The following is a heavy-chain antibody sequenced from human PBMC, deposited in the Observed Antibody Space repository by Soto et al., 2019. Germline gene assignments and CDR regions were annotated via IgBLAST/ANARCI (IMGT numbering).Heavy chain of an antibody. Sequence: SSVKVSCKASGYTFTSYGISWVRQAPGQGLEWMGWISAYNGNTNYAQKLQGRVTMTTDTSTSTAYMELRSLRSDDTAVYYCARGGFPYYYGSGSLATMNWFDPWGQGTLVTVSS. CDR3: ARGGFPYYYGSGSLATMNWFDP. V-gene: IGHV1-18*04. J-gene: IGHJ5*02. CDR1: GYTFTSYG. D-gene: IGHD3-10*01. CDR2: ISAYNGNT.